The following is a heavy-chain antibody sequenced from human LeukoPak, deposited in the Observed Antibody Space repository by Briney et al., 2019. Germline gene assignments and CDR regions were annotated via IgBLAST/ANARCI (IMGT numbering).Heavy chain of an antibody. J-gene: IGHJ4*02. CDR2: ISSSGSTI. D-gene: IGHD4-17*01. Sequence: GGSLRLSCAASGFTFSSYEMNWVRQAPGKGLEWVSYISSSGSTIYYADSVKGRFTISRDNSKNTLYLQMNSLRAEDTAVYYCAMMTTVTVYDYWGQGTLVTVSS. CDR1: GFTFSSYE. CDR3: AMMTTVTVYDY. V-gene: IGHV3-48*03.